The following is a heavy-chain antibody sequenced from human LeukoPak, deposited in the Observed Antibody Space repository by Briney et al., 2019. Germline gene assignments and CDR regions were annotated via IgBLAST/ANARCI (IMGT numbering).Heavy chain of an antibody. CDR3: ARVPASXTSFDY. J-gene: IGHJ4*02. CDR1: GFTFSSYE. CDR2: ISTSGTTM. V-gene: IGHV3-48*03. Sequence: GGSLRLSCAASGFTFSSYEMNWVRQAPGKGLEWVSYISTSGTTMYYADSVKGRFTISRDSAKNSLYLQMNSLRAEDTAVYYCARVPASXTSFDYWGQGTLVTVSS. D-gene: IGHD1-14*01.